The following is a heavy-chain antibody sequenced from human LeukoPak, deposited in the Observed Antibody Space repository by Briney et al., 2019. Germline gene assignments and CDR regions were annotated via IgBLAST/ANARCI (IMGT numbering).Heavy chain of an antibody. D-gene: IGHD6-13*01. CDR1: GGSITNYY. V-gene: IGHV4-59*06. CDR2: IFYSGST. Sequence: PSETLSLTCTVSGGSITNYYWSWIRQHPGKGLEWIGYIFYSGSTYYNPSLKSRVTISVDTSKNQFSLKLSSVTAADTAVYYCARRALSSSSHIDYWGQGTLVTVSS. CDR3: ARRALSSSSHIDY. J-gene: IGHJ4*02.